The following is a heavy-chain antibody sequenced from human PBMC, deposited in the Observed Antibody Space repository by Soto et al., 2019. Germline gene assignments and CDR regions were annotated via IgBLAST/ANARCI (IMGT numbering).Heavy chain of an antibody. CDR2: ISAYNGNT. CDR1: GYTFTSYG. V-gene: IGHV1-18*04. D-gene: IGHD6-19*01. CDR3: ARGYSSGWSLDWFDP. J-gene: IGHJ5*02. Sequence: GASVKVSCKASGYTFTSYGISWVRQAPGQGLEWMGWISAYNGNTNYAQKLQGRVTMTTDTSTSTAYMELRSLRSDDTAVYYCARGYSSGWSLDWFDPWGQGTLVTDSS.